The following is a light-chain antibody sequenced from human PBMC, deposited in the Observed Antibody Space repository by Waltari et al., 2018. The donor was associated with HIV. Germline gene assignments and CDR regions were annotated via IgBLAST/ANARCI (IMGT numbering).Light chain of an antibody. CDR1: QSIRCY. CDR3: QQSYSTPLT. CDR2: AAS. J-gene: IGKJ4*01. Sequence: DIQMTQSPSSLSASVGDRVTITGRASQSIRCYLNWYQQKPGQAPKLLLYAASSLQSGVPSRFSGSGSGTDFTLTISSLQPEDFATYYCQQSYSTPLTFGGGTKVEIK. V-gene: IGKV1-39*01.